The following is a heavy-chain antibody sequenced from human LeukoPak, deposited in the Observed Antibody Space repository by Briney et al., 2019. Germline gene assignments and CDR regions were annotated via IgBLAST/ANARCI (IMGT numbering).Heavy chain of an antibody. CDR1: EFTFSNYG. J-gene: IGHJ4*02. Sequence: GGSLRLSCAASEFTFSNYGMHWVRQAPGKGLEWVAVISYDGSNKYYADSVKGRFTISRDNSKNTLYLQMNSLRAEDTAVYYCARDRYSYGPGWLDYWGQGTLVTVSS. D-gene: IGHD5-18*01. V-gene: IGHV3-30*19. CDR3: ARDRYSYGPGWLDY. CDR2: ISYDGSNK.